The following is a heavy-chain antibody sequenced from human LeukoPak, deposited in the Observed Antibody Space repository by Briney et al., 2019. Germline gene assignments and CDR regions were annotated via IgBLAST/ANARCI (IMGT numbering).Heavy chain of an antibody. CDR2: IRYDGSNK. D-gene: IGHD1-1*01. V-gene: IGHV3-30*02. J-gene: IGHJ4*02. CDR3: AKEQLYSAPFDY. CDR1: GFTFSGSA. Sequence: GGSLRLSCAASGFTFSGSALHWVRQAPGKGLEWVAFIRYDGSNKYYADSVKGRFTISRDNSKNTLYLQMNSLRAEDTAVYYCAKEQLYSAPFDYWGQGTLVTVSS.